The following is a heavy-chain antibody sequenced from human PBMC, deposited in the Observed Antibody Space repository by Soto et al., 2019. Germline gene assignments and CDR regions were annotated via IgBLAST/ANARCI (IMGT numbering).Heavy chain of an antibody. CDR1: GYTFTSYG. D-gene: IGHD2-21*02. Sequence: ASVKVSCKASGYTFTSYGISWVRQAPGQGLEWMGWISAYNGNTNYAQKLQGRVTMTTDTSTSTAYMELRSLRSDDTAVYYCARDLAPVVVTAINYYYYGMDVWGQGTTATV. J-gene: IGHJ6*02. CDR3: ARDLAPVVVTAINYYYYGMDV. V-gene: IGHV1-18*01. CDR2: ISAYNGNT.